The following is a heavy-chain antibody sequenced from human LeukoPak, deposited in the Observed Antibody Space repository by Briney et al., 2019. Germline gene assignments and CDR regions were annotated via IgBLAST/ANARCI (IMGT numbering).Heavy chain of an antibody. D-gene: IGHD3-3*01. Sequence: SETLSLTCTVSGGSISSGDYYSSWIRQPPGKGLEWIGYIYYSGSTYYNPSLKSRVTISVDTSKNQFSLKLSSVTAADTAVYYCARCITIFGVVITMYFDYWGQGTLVTVSS. CDR1: GGSISSGDYY. J-gene: IGHJ4*02. V-gene: IGHV4-30-4*08. CDR2: IYYSGST. CDR3: ARCITIFGVVITMYFDY.